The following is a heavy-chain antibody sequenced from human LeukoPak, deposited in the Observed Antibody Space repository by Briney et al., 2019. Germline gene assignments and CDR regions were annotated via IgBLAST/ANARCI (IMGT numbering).Heavy chain of an antibody. J-gene: IGHJ5*01. CDR3: AKDQSRVGASDPFDS. D-gene: IGHD1-26*01. CDR1: GFTFTNCA. CDR2: ISGSGAST. V-gene: IGHV3-23*01. Sequence: LAGGCLRLSCAASGFTFTNCAMTWVRQAPGKGLEWVSSISGSGASTYYADSVRGRFTISRDNSKNTVYLQMNGLSVEDTALYYCAKDQSRVGASDPFDSWGQGTQVTVSS.